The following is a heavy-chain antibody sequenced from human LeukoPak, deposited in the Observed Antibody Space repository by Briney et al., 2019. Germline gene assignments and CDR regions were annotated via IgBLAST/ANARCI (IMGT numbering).Heavy chain of an antibody. D-gene: IGHD4-23*01. CDR3: ARDIDGGNSGSYFDY. CDR1: GGTFSSYA. CDR2: IIPIFGTA. V-gene: IGHV1-69*06. Sequence: EASVKVSCKASGGTFSSYAISWVRQAPGQGLEWIGGIIPIFGTANYAQKFQGRGTITADKSTSTAYMELSSLRSEDTAVYYCARDIDGGNSGSYFDYWGQGTLVTVSS. J-gene: IGHJ4*02.